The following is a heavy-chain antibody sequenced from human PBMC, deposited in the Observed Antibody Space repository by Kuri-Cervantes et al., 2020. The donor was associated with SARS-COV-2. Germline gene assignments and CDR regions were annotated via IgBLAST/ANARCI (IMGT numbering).Heavy chain of an antibody. CDR3: ARVSGYYDLRSASDCYYMDV. CDR2: ITSSSSYI. Sequence: LSLTCAGSGFSFSKYDMNWVRQAPGKGLEWVSSITSSSSYIYYADSVKGRLTISRDNANNSLYLQMNSLRAEDTAVYYCARVSGYYDLRSASDCYYMDVWGKGTTVTVSS. D-gene: IGHD3-3*01. J-gene: IGHJ6*03. V-gene: IGHV3-21*01. CDR1: GFSFSKYD.